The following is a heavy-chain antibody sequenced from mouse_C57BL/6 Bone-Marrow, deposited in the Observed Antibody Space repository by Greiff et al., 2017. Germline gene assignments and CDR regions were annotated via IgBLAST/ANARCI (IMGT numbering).Heavy chain of an antibody. V-gene: IGHV7-1*01. D-gene: IGHD2-5*01. Sequence: EVKLVESGGGLVQSGRSLRLSCATSGFTFSDFYMEWVRQAPGKGLEWIAASRNKANDYTTAYSASVKGRFIVSRDTSQSILYLQMNALRAEDTAIYYCARAYSNYAWFAYWGQGTLVTVSA. J-gene: IGHJ3*01. CDR3: ARAYSNYAWFAY. CDR1: GFTFSDFY. CDR2: SRNKANDYTT.